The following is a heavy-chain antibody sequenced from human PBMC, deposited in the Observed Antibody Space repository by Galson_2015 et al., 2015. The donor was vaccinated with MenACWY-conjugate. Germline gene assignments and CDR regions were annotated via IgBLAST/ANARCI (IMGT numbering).Heavy chain of an antibody. J-gene: IGHJ6*02. V-gene: IGHV6-1*01. D-gene: IGHD6-19*01. CDR3: ASSFYSGGWYRPMDV. CDR1: GDSVSSRSAA. Sequence: ISGDSVSSRSAAWHWVRQSPSRGLEWLGRTYYRSEWHNDYAPSVKGRITIIPDTRKNHFSLQLTSMSLEDTAVYYCASSFYSGGWYRPMDVWGQGTTVTVSS. CDR2: TYYRSEWHN.